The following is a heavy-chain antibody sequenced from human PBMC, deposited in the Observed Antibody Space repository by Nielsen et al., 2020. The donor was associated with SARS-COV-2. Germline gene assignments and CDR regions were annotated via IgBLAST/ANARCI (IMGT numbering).Heavy chain of an antibody. CDR1: GYNFTSYR. CDR3: AREGGHDTGTFDY. J-gene: IGHJ4*02. V-gene: IGHV5-51*01. CDR2: IHPGESDI. Sequence: GGSLRLSCKGSGYNFTSYRIGWVRQMPGKGLEWMGIIHPGESDIRNSPSLQGQVTISVDKSISTAYLQWSSLKASDSAMYYCAREGGHDTGTFDYWGQGTLVTVSS. D-gene: IGHD3-22*01.